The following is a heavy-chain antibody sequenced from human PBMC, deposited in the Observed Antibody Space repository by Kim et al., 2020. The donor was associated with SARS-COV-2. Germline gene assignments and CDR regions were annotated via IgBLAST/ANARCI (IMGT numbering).Heavy chain of an antibody. J-gene: IGHJ4*02. D-gene: IGHD6-13*01. CDR2: IYYSGST. Sequence: SETLSLTCTVSGGSISSYYWSWIRQPPGKGLEWIGYIYYSGSTNYNPSLKSRVTISVDTSKNQFSLKLISVTAADTAVYYFAREIEGYSSSWYIDYWGQG. CDR3: AREIEGYSSSWYIDY. CDR1: GGSISSYY. V-gene: IGHV4-59*01.